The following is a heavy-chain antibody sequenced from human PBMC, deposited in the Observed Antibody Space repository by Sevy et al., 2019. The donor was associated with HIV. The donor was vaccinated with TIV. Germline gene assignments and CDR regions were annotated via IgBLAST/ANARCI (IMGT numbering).Heavy chain of an antibody. Sequence: GGSLRLSCAVSGFTFSSSWMSWARQAPGKGLEWVANIKENGSEKYYVDSVKGRFTISRDNAKNSLYLQMNSLRAEDTAVYYCARVGQTYSSGWWGYYDYYGMDVWGQGTTVTVSS. V-gene: IGHV3-7*02. J-gene: IGHJ6*02. CDR1: GFTFSSSW. CDR2: IKENGSEK. D-gene: IGHD6-19*01. CDR3: ARVGQTYSSGWWGYYDYYGMDV.